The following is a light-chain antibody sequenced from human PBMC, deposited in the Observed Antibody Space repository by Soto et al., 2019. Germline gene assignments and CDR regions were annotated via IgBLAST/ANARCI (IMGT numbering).Light chain of an antibody. V-gene: IGKV3-11*01. J-gene: IGKJ4*01. CDR1: QSVSSY. Sequence: EIVLTQSPATLSLSPGERATLSCRASQSVSSYLAWYQQKPGQAPRLLIYDASNRATGIPARFSGSGSGTDFTLTISSLEPEEFAVYYCQQRSNWRTFGGGTKVEIK. CDR2: DAS. CDR3: QQRSNWRT.